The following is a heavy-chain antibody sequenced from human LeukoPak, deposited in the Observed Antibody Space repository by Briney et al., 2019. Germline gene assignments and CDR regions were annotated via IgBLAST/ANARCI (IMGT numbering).Heavy chain of an antibody. CDR1: GDSVSSSSYY. J-gene: IGHJ4*02. D-gene: IGHD6-13*01. CDR3: ARDRGQQLGLEYYFDY. Sequence: SETLSLTCTVSGDSVSSSSYYWSWIRQPAGKGLEWIGRIYTSGSTNYNPSLKSRVTISVDKSKNQFSLKLSSVTAADTAVYYCARDRGQQLGLEYYFDYWGQGTLVTVSS. CDR2: IYTSGST. V-gene: IGHV4-61*02.